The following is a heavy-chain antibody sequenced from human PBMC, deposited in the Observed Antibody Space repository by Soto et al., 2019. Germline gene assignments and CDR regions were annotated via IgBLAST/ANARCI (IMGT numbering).Heavy chain of an antibody. CDR1: GFTFSSYA. V-gene: IGHV3-23*01. CDR3: AKPGLAVAQYYYDSSGYSHFDY. Sequence: GGSLRLSCAASGFTFSSYAMSWVRQAPGKGLEWVSAISGSGGSTYYADSVKGRFTISRDNSKNTLYLQINSLRAEDTAVYYCAKPGLAVAQYYYDSSGYSHFDYWGQGTLVTVSS. D-gene: IGHD3-22*01. CDR2: ISGSGGST. J-gene: IGHJ4*02.